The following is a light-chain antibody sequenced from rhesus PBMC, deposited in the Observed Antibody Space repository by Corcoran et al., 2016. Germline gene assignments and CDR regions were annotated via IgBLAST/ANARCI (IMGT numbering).Light chain of an antibody. Sequence: DIQMTQSPSSLSASVGDRVTITCRASQGITNDLAWYQQKPGETPNPLIYEASSLQPGIPPRFSGSGSGTDFALTISSLQSEDFATDYCQHYYNTPRTFGQGTKVEIK. CDR2: EAS. V-gene: IGKV1-21*01. J-gene: IGKJ1*01. CDR1: QGITND. CDR3: QHYYNTPRT.